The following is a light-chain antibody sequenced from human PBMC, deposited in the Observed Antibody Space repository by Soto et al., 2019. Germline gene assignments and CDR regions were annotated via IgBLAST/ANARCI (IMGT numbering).Light chain of an antibody. CDR2: DVS. Sequence: QSALTQPASVSGSPGQSITISCTGTNSDVGAYNSVSWYQQHPGKAPKLMIHDVSDRPSWVSNRFSGSKSGNTASLTISGLQAEDEAAYYCSSYTRSSTYVFGTGTKVTVL. J-gene: IGLJ1*01. CDR3: SSYTRSSTYV. CDR1: NSDVGAYNS. V-gene: IGLV2-14*03.